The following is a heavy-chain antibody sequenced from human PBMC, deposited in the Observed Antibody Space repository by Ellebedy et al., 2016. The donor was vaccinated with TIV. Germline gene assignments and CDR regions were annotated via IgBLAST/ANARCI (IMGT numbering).Heavy chain of an antibody. CDR1: RFTFSSYA. CDR2: IYGGGVTA. V-gene: IGHV3-23*01. D-gene: IGHD1-14*01. J-gene: IGHJ4*02. Sequence: GESLKISCAASRFTFSSYAMHWVRQTPGKGLEWVSAIYGGGVTAYYTDSVKGRFTTSRDNSKNTLYLQMSSLRAEDTAIYYCARGRSGTYIHHAFDYWGQGTLVTVSS. CDR3: ARGRSGTYIHHAFDY.